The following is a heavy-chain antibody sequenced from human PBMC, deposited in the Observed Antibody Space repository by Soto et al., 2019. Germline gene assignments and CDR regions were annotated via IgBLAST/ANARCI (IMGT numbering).Heavy chain of an antibody. CDR2: INQDGSET. CDR1: GFTFSIYW. J-gene: IGHJ4*02. Sequence: GGSLRLSCAASGFTFSIYWMAGVRRAPGKGLEGVANINQDGSETNFVDSVKGRFTISRDNAKDALHLQMNSLRAEDTAVYYCARALVNGGDYWAQGALVTVSS. V-gene: IGHV3-7*01. CDR3: ARALVNGGDY. D-gene: IGHD2-8*02.